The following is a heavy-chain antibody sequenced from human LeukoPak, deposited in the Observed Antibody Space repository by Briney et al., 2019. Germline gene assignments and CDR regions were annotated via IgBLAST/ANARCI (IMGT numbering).Heavy chain of an antibody. CDR2: ISSSGSTI. J-gene: IGHJ4*02. Sequence: GGSLRLSCAASGFTFSSYEMNWVRQAPGKGLEWVSYISSSGSTIYYADSVKGRFAISRDNSKNTLYLQMNSLRVEDTAVYYCAKISEPGIVGAIVDYWGQGTLVTVSS. CDR1: GFTFSSYE. D-gene: IGHD1-26*01. V-gene: IGHV3-48*03. CDR3: AKISEPGIVGAIVDY.